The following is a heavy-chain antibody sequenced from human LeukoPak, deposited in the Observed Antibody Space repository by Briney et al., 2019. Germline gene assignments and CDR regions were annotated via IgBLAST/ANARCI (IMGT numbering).Heavy chain of an antibody. CDR1: GFTFSSYA. V-gene: IGHV3-30-3*01. CDR2: ISYDGSNK. Sequence: PGGSLRLSCAASGFTFSSYAMHWVRQAPGKGLEWVAVISYDGSNKYYADSVKGRFTISRDNSKNTLYLQMNSLRAEDTAAYYCARASRPYGDYGMDVWGQGTTVTVSS. J-gene: IGHJ6*02. D-gene: IGHD4-17*01. CDR3: ARASRPYGDYGMDV.